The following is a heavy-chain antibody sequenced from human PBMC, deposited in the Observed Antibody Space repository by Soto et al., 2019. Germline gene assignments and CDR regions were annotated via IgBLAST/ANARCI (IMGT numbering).Heavy chain of an antibody. CDR2: IKQDGSEQ. CDR3: VRALTSGLYYDEGWETYLPRSYGLDV. D-gene: IGHD3-16*02. J-gene: IGHJ6*02. CDR1: GVDLHRYW. Sequence: GGSLRISRAASGVDLHRYWMRCGRQAPGKGLEWVANIKQDGSEQYYVDSVRGRFTISRENIKNSVSLQMNSLRPEDTAVYYCVRALTSGLYYDEGWETYLPRSYGLDVWGQGTTVTVSS. V-gene: IGHV3-7*04.